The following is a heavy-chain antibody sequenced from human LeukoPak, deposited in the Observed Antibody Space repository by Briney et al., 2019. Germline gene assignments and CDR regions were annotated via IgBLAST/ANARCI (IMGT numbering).Heavy chain of an antibody. CDR1: GFTFSSYG. J-gene: IGHJ4*02. Sequence: GRSLRLSCAASGFTFSSYGMHWVRQAPGKGLEWVAVVWYDGSNKYYADSVKGRFTISRDNSKNTLYLQMNSLRAEDTAVCYCARAPLRYFDWLLVYWGQGTLVTVSS. CDR2: VWYDGSNK. V-gene: IGHV3-33*01. CDR3: ARAPLRYFDWLLVY. D-gene: IGHD3-9*01.